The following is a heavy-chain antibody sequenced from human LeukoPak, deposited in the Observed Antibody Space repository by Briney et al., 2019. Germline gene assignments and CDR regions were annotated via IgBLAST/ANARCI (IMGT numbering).Heavy chain of an antibody. Sequence: PGGSLRLSCAASGFTFSSYSMNWVRQVPGKGLEWVSSISSSSSYIYYADSVKGRFTISRDNAKNSLYLQMNSLRGEDTAVYYCARDGYYYDSSGYVDYWGQGTLVTVSS. CDR1: GFTFSSYS. CDR2: ISSSSSYI. CDR3: ARDGYYYDSSGYVDY. J-gene: IGHJ4*02. D-gene: IGHD3-22*01. V-gene: IGHV3-21*01.